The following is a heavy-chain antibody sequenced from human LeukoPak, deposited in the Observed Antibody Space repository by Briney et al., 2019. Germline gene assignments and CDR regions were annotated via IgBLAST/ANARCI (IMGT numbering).Heavy chain of an antibody. D-gene: IGHD6-13*01. CDR2: IYYSGST. CDR1: GGSISSYY. Sequence: PSETLSLTCTVSGGSISSYYWSWIRQTPGKGLEWIGYIYYSGSTNFNPSLKSRVTISVDTSKNQFSLKLSSVTAADTAVYYCARADYSSTWSHDYYYMDVWGKGTTVTVSS. CDR3: ARADYSSTWSHDYYYMDV. V-gene: IGHV4-59*08. J-gene: IGHJ6*03.